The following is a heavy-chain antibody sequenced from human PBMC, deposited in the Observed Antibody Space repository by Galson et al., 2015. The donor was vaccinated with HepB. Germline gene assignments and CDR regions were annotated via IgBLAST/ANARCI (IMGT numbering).Heavy chain of an antibody. Sequence: SLRLSCAASGFTVSSNYMSWVRQAPGKGLEWVSVIYSGGSTYYADSVKGRFTISRDNSKNTLYLQMNSLRAEDTAVYYCALTYYYGSGSAADAFDIWGQGTMVTVSS. V-gene: IGHV3-53*01. CDR2: IYSGGST. CDR1: GFTVSSNY. CDR3: ALTYYYGSGSAADAFDI. D-gene: IGHD3-10*01. J-gene: IGHJ3*02.